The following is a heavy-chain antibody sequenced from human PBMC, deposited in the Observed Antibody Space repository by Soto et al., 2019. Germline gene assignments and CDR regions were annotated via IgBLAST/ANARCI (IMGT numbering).Heavy chain of an antibody. CDR1: GYTFTSYA. D-gene: IGHD6-19*01. CDR2: INAGNGNT. J-gene: IGHJ6*01. CDR3: ARNDFRIAVAAYYYYGMDV. Sequence: EASVKVSCKAPGYTFTSYAMHWVRQAPGRRLEWMGWINAGNGNTKYSQKFQGRVTITRDTSASTAYMELSSLRSEDTAVYYCARNDFRIAVAAYYYYGMDVWGQGTTVTVS. V-gene: IGHV1-3*01.